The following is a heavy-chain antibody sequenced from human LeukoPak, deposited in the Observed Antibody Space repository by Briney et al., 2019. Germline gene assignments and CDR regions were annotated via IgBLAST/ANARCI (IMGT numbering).Heavy chain of an antibody. CDR3: ARGGNQLDY. J-gene: IGHJ4*02. Sequence: ASVKVSFKASGGTFSSYAISWVGQAPGQGLEWMGRISPILGIANYAQKLQARVTINADKSTSTAYMALSSLRSEDTAVYYCARGGNQLDYWGQGTLVTVS. D-gene: IGHD1-14*01. CDR2: ISPILGIA. V-gene: IGHV1-69*04. CDR1: GGTFSSYA.